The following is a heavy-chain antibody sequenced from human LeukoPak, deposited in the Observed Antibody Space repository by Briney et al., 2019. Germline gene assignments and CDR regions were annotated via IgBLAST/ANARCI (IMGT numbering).Heavy chain of an antibody. Sequence: GGSLRLSCAASGFTFSSYWMSWVRQAPGKGLEWVANIKQDGGEKYYVDSVKGRFTISRDNAKNSLYLQMNSLRAEDTAVYYCARAPKYCSGGSCYLSYWGQGTLVTVSS. CDR3: ARAPKYCSGGSCYLSY. J-gene: IGHJ4*02. V-gene: IGHV3-7*01. CDR1: GFTFSSYW. CDR2: IKQDGGEK. D-gene: IGHD2-15*01.